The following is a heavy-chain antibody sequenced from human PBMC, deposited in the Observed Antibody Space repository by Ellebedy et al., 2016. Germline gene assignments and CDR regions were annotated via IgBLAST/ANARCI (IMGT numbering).Heavy chain of an antibody. J-gene: IGHJ6*02. CDR2: ISSSSSYI. V-gene: IGHV3-21*01. CDR3: AREPSQGYHNGYYGMDV. D-gene: IGHD2-2*01. Sequence: GESLKISXAASGFTFSSYSMNWVRQAPGKGLEWVSSISSSSSYIYYADSVKGRFTISRDNAKNSLYLQMNSLRAEDTAVYYCAREPSQGYHNGYYGMDVWGQGTTVTVSS. CDR1: GFTFSSYS.